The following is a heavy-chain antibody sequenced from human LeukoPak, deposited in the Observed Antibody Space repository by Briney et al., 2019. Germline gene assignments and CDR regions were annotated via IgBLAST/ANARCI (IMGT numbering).Heavy chain of an antibody. Sequence: VSVKVSCKASGYTFTGYYMHWVRQAPGQGLEWMGWINPNSGGTNYAQKFQGRVTMTRDTSISTAYMEVSRLRSDDTAMYYCARSENSMVSRTGMDVWGKGTTVTVSS. D-gene: IGHD2/OR15-2a*01. CDR1: GYTFTGYY. V-gene: IGHV1-2*02. CDR2: INPNSGGT. CDR3: ARSENSMVSRTGMDV. J-gene: IGHJ6*03.